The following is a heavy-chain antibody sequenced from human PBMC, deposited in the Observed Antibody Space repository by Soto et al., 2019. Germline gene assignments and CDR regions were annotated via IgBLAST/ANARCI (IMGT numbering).Heavy chain of an antibody. CDR2: LYDVDGT. CDR1: GFTVSGKKY. D-gene: IGHD6-13*01. Sequence: LRLSGAAFGFTVSGKKYVAWVRQPPGKGLEWVSALYDVDGTYYADSVKGRFTTSSDSSRTIVYLQIHSLRPDDTAVYFCASWQLQEHAYDIWGQGTTVTVSS. CDR3: ASWQLQEHAYDI. J-gene: IGHJ3*02. V-gene: IGHV3-53*01.